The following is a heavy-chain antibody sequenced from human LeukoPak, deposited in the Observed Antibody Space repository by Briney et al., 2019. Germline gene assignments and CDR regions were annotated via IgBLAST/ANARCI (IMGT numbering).Heavy chain of an antibody. CDR3: ARAYEAVAGAFDY. CDR1: GFTFDNYG. D-gene: IGHD6-19*01. Sequence: GGSLRLSCAASGFTFDNYGMSWVRQAPGKGLEWVSGINWNGGSTGYADSVKGRFTISRDNAKNSLYLQMNSLRAEVTALYYCARAYEAVAGAFDYWGQGTLVTVSS. J-gene: IGHJ4*02. CDR2: INWNGGST. V-gene: IGHV3-20*04.